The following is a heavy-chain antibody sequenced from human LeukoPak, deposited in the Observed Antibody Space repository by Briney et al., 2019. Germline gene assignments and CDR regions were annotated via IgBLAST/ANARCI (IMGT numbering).Heavy chain of an antibody. Sequence: SVKVSCKASGGTFISYAISWVRQAPGQGLEWMGGIIPIFGTANYAQKFQGRVTITADESTSTAYMELSSLRSEDTAVYYCARDPYDSSGYYYRDYYYGMDVWGQGTTVTVSS. CDR2: IIPIFGTA. CDR1: GGTFISYA. D-gene: IGHD3-22*01. J-gene: IGHJ6*02. CDR3: ARDPYDSSGYYYRDYYYGMDV. V-gene: IGHV1-69*13.